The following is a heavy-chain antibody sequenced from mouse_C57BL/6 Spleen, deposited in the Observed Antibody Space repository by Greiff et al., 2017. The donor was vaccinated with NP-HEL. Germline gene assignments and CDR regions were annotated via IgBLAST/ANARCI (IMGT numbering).Heavy chain of an antibody. CDR2: IDPATGGT. J-gene: IGHJ3*01. CDR3: TRTYYGNPFFAY. Sequence: QVQLQQSGAELVRPGASVTLSCKASGYTFTDYEMHWVKQTPVHGLEWIGAIDPATGGTAYNQKFKGKAILTADKSSSTAYMELRSLTSEDSAVYYCTRTYYGNPFFAYWGQGTLVTVSA. V-gene: IGHV1-15*01. CDR1: GYTFTDYE. D-gene: IGHD2-10*01.